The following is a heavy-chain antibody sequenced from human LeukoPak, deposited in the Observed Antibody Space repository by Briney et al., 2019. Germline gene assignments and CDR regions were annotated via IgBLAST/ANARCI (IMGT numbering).Heavy chain of an antibody. Sequence: SETLSLTCDVSGGSINDRDWWTWVRQPPEKGLEWLGKIQTTGRTNSNPSLRGRVTMSINKARKQVFLNLNSVTAADTAVYYCASADIGWNPAHYWGQGTLVIASS. J-gene: IGHJ4*02. CDR2: IQTTGRT. D-gene: IGHD2-15*01. CDR3: ASADIGWNPAHY. V-gene: IGHV4-4*02. CDR1: GGSINDRDW.